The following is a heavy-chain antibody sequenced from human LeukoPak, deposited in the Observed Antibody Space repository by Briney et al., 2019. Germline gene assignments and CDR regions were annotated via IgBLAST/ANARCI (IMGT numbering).Heavy chain of an antibody. D-gene: IGHD4-11*01. V-gene: IGHV5-51*01. CDR1: GYSFTNYW. CDR2: IYPGDSDT. Sequence: RGESLKISCKASGYSFTNYWIGWVRQVPGRGLEWMAIIYPGDSDTRYSPSFHGQVTISADKSITTAYLQWSSLKASDTAIYYCARHFSGVYSNSVPVAFYLDYWGQGTLVTVSS. J-gene: IGHJ4*02. CDR3: ARHFSGVYSNSVPVAFYLDY.